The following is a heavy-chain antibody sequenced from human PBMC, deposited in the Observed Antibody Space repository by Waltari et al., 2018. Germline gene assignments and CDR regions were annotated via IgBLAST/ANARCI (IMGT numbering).Heavy chain of an antibody. J-gene: IGHJ4*02. CDR2: IYTSGST. CDR1: GGSISSGSYD. V-gene: IGHV4-61*02. D-gene: IGHD5-18*01. Sequence: QVQLQESGPGLVKPSQTLSLTCTVSGGSISSGSYDWSWLRQPAGKGLEWIGRIYTSGSTNYNPSLKSRVTISVDTSKNQFSLKLSSVTAADTAVYYCARGEDTAMNYWGQGTLVTVSS. CDR3: ARGEDTAMNY.